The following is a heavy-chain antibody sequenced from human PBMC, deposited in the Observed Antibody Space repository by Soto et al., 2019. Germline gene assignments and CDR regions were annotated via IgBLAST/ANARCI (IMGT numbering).Heavy chain of an antibody. J-gene: IGHJ4*02. Sequence: ASVKVSCKASGYTFTSYGISWVRQAPGQGLEWMGWISAYNGNTNYVQKFQGRVTMTTDTSTSTAYMELRSLRSDDTAIYYCARDTLQQTLVVTTIKAPDYWGLGTLVPVSS. CDR2: ISAYNGNT. D-gene: IGHD2-21*02. V-gene: IGHV1-18*01. CDR3: ARDTLQQTLVVTTIKAPDY. CDR1: GYTFTSYG.